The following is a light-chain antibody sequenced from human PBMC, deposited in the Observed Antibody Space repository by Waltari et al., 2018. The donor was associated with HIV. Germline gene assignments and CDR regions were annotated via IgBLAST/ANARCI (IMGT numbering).Light chain of an antibody. V-gene: IGKV1-5*03. J-gene: IGKJ1*01. CDR2: RAS. CDR1: QSVGIW. CDR3: QQYSTLGT. Sequence: DIQMTQSPSTLSASVGDRVTLTCRASQSVGIWLAWYQQKPGKAPNLLIYRASDLESGGPPRFSASGSGTEFSLTISNMQPEDFGTYYCQQYSTLGTFGQGTKVEIK.